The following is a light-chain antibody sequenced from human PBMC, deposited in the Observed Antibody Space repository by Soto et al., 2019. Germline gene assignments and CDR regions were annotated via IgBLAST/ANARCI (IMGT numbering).Light chain of an antibody. CDR2: AAS. CDR1: QSISTY. J-gene: IGKJ2*01. CDR3: QRSHSIPYT. V-gene: IGKV1-39*01. Sequence: DIQMTQSPSSLSASVGDRVTLTCRASQSISTYLNWYQQKPGKAPNLLIYAASRLQSGVPSRFTGSGSGTDFTLTISSLQPEDFATYYCQRSHSIPYTFGQGTKLEIK.